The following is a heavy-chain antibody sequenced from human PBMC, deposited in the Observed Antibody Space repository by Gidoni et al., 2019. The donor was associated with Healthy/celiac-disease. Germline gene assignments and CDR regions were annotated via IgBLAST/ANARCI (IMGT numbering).Heavy chain of an antibody. V-gene: IGHV4-59*01. CDR1: GGTISSYS. Sequence: QVQLPESGPGLVKPSATLSLICTVSGGTISSYSWSWIRQPPGNGLEWIGYIYYSGSTNYNPSLKSRVTISVDTSKNQFSLKLSSVTAADTAVYYCARGTTYYYGSGSYYLDYWGQGTLVTVSS. J-gene: IGHJ4*02. D-gene: IGHD3-10*01. CDR2: IYYSGST. CDR3: ARGTTYYYGSGSYYLDY.